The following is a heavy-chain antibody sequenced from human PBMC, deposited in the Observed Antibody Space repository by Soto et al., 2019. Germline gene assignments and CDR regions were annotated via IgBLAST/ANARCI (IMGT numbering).Heavy chain of an antibody. Sequence: GGSLRLSCRASGFTFGDYAMSWVRQAPGKGLEWVGFIRSIAYGGTTGYAASVKGRFTISRDDSKTIAYLQMNSLKTEDTAVYYCTRGYYDSSGFDYWGQGTLVTVYS. CDR2: IRSIAYGGTT. CDR3: TRGYYDSSGFDY. D-gene: IGHD3-22*01. CDR1: GFTFGDYA. V-gene: IGHV3-49*04. J-gene: IGHJ4*02.